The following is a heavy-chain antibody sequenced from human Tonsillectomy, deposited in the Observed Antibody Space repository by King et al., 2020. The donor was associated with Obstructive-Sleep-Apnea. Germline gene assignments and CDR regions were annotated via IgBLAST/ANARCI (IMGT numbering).Heavy chain of an antibody. CDR3: ARDSGWYIDYYYGMDV. V-gene: IGHV3-30*04. D-gene: IGHD6-19*01. CDR1: GFIFSSYA. CDR2: ISYDGSNK. J-gene: IGHJ6*02. Sequence: VQLVESGGGVVQPGRSLRLSCAASGFIFSSYAMHWVRQAPGKGLEWVALISYDGSNKYYADSVGGRFTSSRDKSKNTLYLQMYSLSVEDTAVYYCARDSGWYIDYYYGMDVWGQGTTVTVSS.